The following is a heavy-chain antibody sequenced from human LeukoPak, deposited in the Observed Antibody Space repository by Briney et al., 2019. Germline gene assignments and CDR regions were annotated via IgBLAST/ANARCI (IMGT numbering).Heavy chain of an antibody. V-gene: IGHV3-21*01. Sequence: GGSLRLSCAASGFTFSNYNINWVRQAPGKGLEWVSPISRSSNYIYYADSVKGRFTISRDNAKNSLYLQMNSLRAEDTAVYYCARGRYDSSGYYPIFDYWGQGALVTVSS. CDR1: GFTFSNYN. D-gene: IGHD3-22*01. CDR3: ARGRYDSSGYYPIFDY. CDR2: ISRSSNYI. J-gene: IGHJ4*02.